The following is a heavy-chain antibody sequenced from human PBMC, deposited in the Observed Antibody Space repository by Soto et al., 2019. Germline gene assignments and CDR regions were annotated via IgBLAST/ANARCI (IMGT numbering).Heavy chain of an antibody. V-gene: IGHV3-53*01. D-gene: IGHD5-12*01. CDR3: HGYGY. Sequence: EVQVVESGGGLIQRGGSLRLSCEVSGFSVTANYMSWVRQAPGKGLEWVSVIYSGGSTYYIDSVKGRFSISRDISKNTLYLQMNSLRAEDTAVYYCHGYGYWGQGTLVTVSS. J-gene: IGHJ4*02. CDR2: IYSGGST. CDR1: GFSVTANY.